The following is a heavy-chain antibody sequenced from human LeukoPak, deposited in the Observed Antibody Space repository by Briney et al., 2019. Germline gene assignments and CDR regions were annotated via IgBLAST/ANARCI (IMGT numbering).Heavy chain of an antibody. D-gene: IGHD6-19*01. CDR2: ISGSGGST. CDR3: AKGDRAVAGHNYFDY. Sequence: GGSPRLSCAASGFTFSSYAMSWVRQAPGKGLEWVSAISGSGGSTYYADSVKGRFTISRDNSKNTLYLQMNSLRAEDTAVYYCAKGDRAVAGHNYFDYWGQGTLVTVSS. CDR1: GFTFSSYA. V-gene: IGHV3-23*01. J-gene: IGHJ4*02.